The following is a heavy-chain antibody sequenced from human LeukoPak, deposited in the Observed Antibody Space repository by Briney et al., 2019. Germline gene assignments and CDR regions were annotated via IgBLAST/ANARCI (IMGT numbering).Heavy chain of an antibody. V-gene: IGHV3-30*02. CDR1: GFTFSSYG. CDR2: IRYDGSIK. D-gene: IGHD3-10*02. J-gene: IGHJ6*04. CDR3: AELGITMIGGV. Sequence: PGGSLRLSCAASGFTFSSYGMHWVRQAPGKRLEWVAFIRYDGSIKYYPDSVKGRFTISRDNSKNTLYLQMNSLRAEDTAVYYCAELGITMIGGVWGKGTTVTISS.